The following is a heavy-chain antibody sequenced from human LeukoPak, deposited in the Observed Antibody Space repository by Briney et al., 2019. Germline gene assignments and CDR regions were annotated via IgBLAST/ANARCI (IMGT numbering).Heavy chain of an antibody. D-gene: IGHD3-3*01. V-gene: IGHV5-51*01. CDR3: ARSITIFGVVIMAWFDP. CDR1: GYSFTSCW. CDR2: IYPGDSDT. Sequence: GESLKISCKGSGYSFTSCWIGWVRQMPGKGLEWMGIIYPGDSDTRYSPSFQGQVTISADKSISTAYLQWSSLKASDTAMYYCARSITIFGVVIMAWFDPWGQGTLVTVSS. J-gene: IGHJ5*02.